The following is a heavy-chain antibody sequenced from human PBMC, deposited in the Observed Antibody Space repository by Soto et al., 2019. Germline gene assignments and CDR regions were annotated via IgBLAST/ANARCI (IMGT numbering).Heavy chain of an antibody. D-gene: IGHD1-26*01. CDR1: GFTFGDYA. CDR3: ATVGSTYGKWRDS. Sequence: LRLSCTPSGFTFGDYAVNWVRQAPGKGLEWVGLIRSKPYGGTEEYAASVEGRFTISRDDPQNIAYLQMNNLKIEDTAVYYCATVGSTYGKWRDSWGRGTRVTVSS. CDR2: IRSKPYGGTE. J-gene: IGHJ4*02. V-gene: IGHV3-49*04.